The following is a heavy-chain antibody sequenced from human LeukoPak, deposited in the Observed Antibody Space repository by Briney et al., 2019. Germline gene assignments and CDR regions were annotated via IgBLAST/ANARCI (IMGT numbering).Heavy chain of an antibody. CDR1: GYTFTSYA. CDR2: INAGNGNT. J-gene: IGHJ4*02. D-gene: IGHD1-26*01. Sequence: ASVKVSCKASGYTFTSYAMHWVRQAPGQRLEWMGWINAGNGNTKYSQKFQGRVTITRDTSASTAYMELSSLRSEDTAVYYCARVRGGYYYFDYWGQGTLVTVSS. V-gene: IGHV1-3*01. CDR3: ARVRGGYYYFDY.